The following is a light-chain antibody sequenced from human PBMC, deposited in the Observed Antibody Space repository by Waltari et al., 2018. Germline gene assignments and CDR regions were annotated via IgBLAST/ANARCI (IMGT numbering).Light chain of an antibody. CDR2: RND. V-gene: IGLV1-47*01. J-gene: IGLJ1*01. Sequence: QSVLIQPPSVSGTPGQRVTISCSGSSSNIGSNYVYWYEYLPGTAPKLLIYRNDQRPSGVPDRFSGSKSGTSASLAISGLRSEDEADFYCATWDDSLGGAIFGPGTKVTVL. CDR3: ATWDDSLGGAI. CDR1: SSNIGSNY.